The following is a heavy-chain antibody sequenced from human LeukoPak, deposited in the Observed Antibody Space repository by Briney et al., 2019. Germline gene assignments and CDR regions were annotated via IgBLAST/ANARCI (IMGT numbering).Heavy chain of an antibody. CDR3: ARLTTTVTSFDY. D-gene: IGHD4-17*01. CDR2: INPNSGGT. J-gene: IGHJ4*02. V-gene: IGHV1-2*02. CDR1: GYTFTGYY. Sequence: GASVKVSCKASGYTFTGYYMHWVRQAPGQGLEWMGWINPNSGGTNYAQKFQGRVTMTRDTSISTAYMEMTSLRSDDTAVYYCARLTTTVTSFDYWGQGTLVTVSS.